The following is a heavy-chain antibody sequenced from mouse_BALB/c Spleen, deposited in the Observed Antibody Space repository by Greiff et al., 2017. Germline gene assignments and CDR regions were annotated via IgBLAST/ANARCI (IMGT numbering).Heavy chain of an antibody. CDR1: GFTFSSYG. V-gene: IGHV5-6-3*01. J-gene: IGHJ2*01. CDR2: INSNGGST. CDR3: ARQLGLFFDY. Sequence: DVKLVESGGGLVQPGGSLKLSCAASGFTFSSYGMSWVRQTPDKRLELVATINSNGGSTYYPDSVKGRFTISRDNAKNTLYLQMSSLKSEDTAMYYCARQLGLFFDYWGQGTTLTVSS. D-gene: IGHD3-1*01.